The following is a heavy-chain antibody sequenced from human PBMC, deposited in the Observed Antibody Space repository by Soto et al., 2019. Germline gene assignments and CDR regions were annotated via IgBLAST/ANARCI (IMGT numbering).Heavy chain of an antibody. CDR3: ARDRRNAYYSDAFDF. V-gene: IGHV3-23*01. CDR2: IGGSGSN. J-gene: IGHJ3*01. CDR1: GFTFSSYA. Sequence: EVQLLESGGGLVQPGGSLRLSCAASGFTFSSYAMSWVRQAPGKGLEWVSTIGGSGSNYYADSVKGRFTISRDHSNNALYLQMNSLRAGDTAVYYCARDRRNAYYSDAFDFWGQGTMVTVSS. D-gene: IGHD3-22*01.